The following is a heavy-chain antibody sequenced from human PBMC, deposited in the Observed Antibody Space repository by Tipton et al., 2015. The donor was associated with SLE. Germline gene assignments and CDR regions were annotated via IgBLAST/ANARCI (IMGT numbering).Heavy chain of an antibody. CDR1: GGSFSGYY. CDR3: ARGRGGRSSLDY. J-gene: IGHJ4*02. CDR2: INHSGST. D-gene: IGHD1-26*01. Sequence: TLSLTCAVYGGSFSGYYWSWIRQPPGKGLEWIGEINHSGSTNYNPSLKSRVTISVDTSKNQFSLKLSSVTAADTAVYYCARGRGGRSSLDYWGQGTLVTVSS. V-gene: IGHV4-34*01.